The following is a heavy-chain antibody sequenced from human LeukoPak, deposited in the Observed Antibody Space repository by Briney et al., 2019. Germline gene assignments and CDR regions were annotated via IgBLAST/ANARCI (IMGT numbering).Heavy chain of an antibody. Sequence: GESLKISCKGSGYSFTSYWIGWVRQMPGKGLEWMGIIYPGDSDTRYSPSFQRQVTISADKSISTAYLQWSSLKASDTAMYYCATPPKHYESAFDIWGQGTMVTVSS. CDR2: IYPGDSDT. V-gene: IGHV5-51*01. CDR3: ATPPKHYESAFDI. CDR1: GYSFTSYW. J-gene: IGHJ3*02. D-gene: IGHD3-3*01.